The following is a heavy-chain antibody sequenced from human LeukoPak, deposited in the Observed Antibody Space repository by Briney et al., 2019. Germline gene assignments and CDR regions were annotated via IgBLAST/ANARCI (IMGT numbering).Heavy chain of an antibody. CDR2: ISYDGSNK. CDR1: GFTFSSYA. CDR3: ATSSGYYYYGMDV. Sequence: GGSLRLSCAASGFTFSSYAMHWVRQAPGKGLEWVAVISYDGSNKYYADSVKGRFTISRDNSKNTPYLQMYSLRAEDTAVYYCATSSGYYYYGMDVWGQGTTVTVSS. J-gene: IGHJ6*02. D-gene: IGHD3-22*01. V-gene: IGHV3-30-3*01.